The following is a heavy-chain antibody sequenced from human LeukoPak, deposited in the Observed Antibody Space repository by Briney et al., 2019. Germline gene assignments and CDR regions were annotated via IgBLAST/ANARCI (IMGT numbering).Heavy chain of an antibody. J-gene: IGHJ3*02. CDR3: ARLWGPFGGNSETDAFDI. CDR2: IYYSGDT. CDR1: GGSISSYY. V-gene: IGHV4-59*08. D-gene: IGHD4-23*01. Sequence: PSETLSLTCTVSGGSISSYYWSWIRQPPGKGLEWLGYIYYSGDTNYNPSLKSRVTISVDTSKNQFSLKLSSVTAADTAVYYCARLWGPFGGNSETDAFDILGQGTMVTVSS.